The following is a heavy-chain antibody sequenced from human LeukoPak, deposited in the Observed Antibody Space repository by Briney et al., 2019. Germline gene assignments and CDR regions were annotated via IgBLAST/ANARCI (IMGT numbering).Heavy chain of an antibody. J-gene: IGHJ4*02. CDR1: GFTFSIYE. V-gene: IGHV3-48*03. CDR2: ISSSGSTI. D-gene: IGHD6-13*01. Sequence: PGGSLRLSCAASGFTFSIYEMNWVRQAPGKGLEWVSYISSSGSTIYYADSVKGRFTISRDNAKNSLYLQMNSLRAEDTAVYYCAREKNSSSWAFDYWGQGTLVTVSS. CDR3: AREKNSSSWAFDY.